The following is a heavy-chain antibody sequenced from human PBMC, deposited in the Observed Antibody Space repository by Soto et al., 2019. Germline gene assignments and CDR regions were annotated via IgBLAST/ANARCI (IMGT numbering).Heavy chain of an antibody. CDR1: GFTFSMYA. CDR2: IGGGGADT. CDR3: AKDRMDHNSVWDPFDS. D-gene: IGHD1-20*01. V-gene: IGHV3-23*01. J-gene: IGHJ3*02. Sequence: EAHMLESGGGLGQPGGSLRLSCAASGFTFSMYAMSWVRQAPGKGLEWVSSIGGGGADTYYADAVKGRFTISRDNSNNTLVLEMTSLRAEDTAIYYCAKDRMDHNSVWDPFDSWGQGTMVTVS.